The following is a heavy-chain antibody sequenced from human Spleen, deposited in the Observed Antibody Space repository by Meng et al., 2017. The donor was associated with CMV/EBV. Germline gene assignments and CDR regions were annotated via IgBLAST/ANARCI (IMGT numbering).Heavy chain of an antibody. Sequence: GESLKISCAASGFPFSSYAMNWVRQAPGKGLEWVSVIYSGGSTYYADSVKGRFTISRDNSKNTLYLQMNSLRAEDTAVYYCARFLEWLLNAFDIWGQGTMVTVSS. D-gene: IGHD3-3*01. CDR1: GFPFSSYA. J-gene: IGHJ3*02. V-gene: IGHV3-53*01. CDR3: ARFLEWLLNAFDI. CDR2: IYSGGST.